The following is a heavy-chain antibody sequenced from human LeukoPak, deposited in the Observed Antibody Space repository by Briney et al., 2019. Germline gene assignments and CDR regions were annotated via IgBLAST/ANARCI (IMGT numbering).Heavy chain of an antibody. J-gene: IGHJ5*02. CDR3: ARDVPHNWFDT. Sequence: GGSLRLSCAASRITFGNNWMLGVRHGPGKGLVWISLINSDGGGAIYADSVRGGFTVAKDNAKNTLYLQMNSLRAEDTAVYYCARDVPHNWFDTWGQGTLVTVSS. CDR2: INSDGGGA. V-gene: IGHV3-74*01. CDR1: RITFGNNW.